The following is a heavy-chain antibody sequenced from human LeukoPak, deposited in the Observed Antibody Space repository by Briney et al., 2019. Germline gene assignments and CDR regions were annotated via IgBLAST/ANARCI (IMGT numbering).Heavy chain of an antibody. CDR1: GGSFSGYY. CDR3: ASGERNYDFWSGYYSGSYYFDY. Sequence: SETLSLTCAVYGGSFSGYYCSWIRQPPGKGLEWIGEINHSGSTNYNPSLKSRVTISVDTSKNQFSLRLSSVTAADTAVYYCASGERNYDFWSGYYSGSYYFDYWGQRTLVTVSS. V-gene: IGHV4-34*01. J-gene: IGHJ4*02. D-gene: IGHD3-3*01. CDR2: INHSGST.